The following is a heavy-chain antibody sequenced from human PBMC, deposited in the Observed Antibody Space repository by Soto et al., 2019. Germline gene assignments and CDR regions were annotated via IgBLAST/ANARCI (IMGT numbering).Heavy chain of an antibody. D-gene: IGHD6-6*01. CDR2: INPNSGGT. CDR1: GYTFTGYY. V-gene: IGHV1-2*04. CDR3: AREEVRAARHNYYYYGMDV. Sequence: GASVKVSCKASGYTFTGYYMHWVRQAPGQGLEWMGWINPNSGGTNYAQKFQGWVTMTRDASISTAYMELSRLRSDDTAVYYCAREEVRAARHNYYYYGMDVWGQGTTVTVSS. J-gene: IGHJ6*02.